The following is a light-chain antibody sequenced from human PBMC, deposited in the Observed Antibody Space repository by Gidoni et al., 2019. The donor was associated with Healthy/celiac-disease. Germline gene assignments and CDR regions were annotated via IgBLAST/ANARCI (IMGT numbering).Light chain of an antibody. J-gene: IGKJ1*01. CDR3: QQYDNLPWT. CDR1: QSISNY. Sequence: IQITHSPSSLSASVGDRVTITCQASQSISNYLNWYQQKPGKAPKLLIYDASNLETGIPSRFSGSGSGTDFTFTISSLQPEDIATYYCQQYDNLPWTFGQGTKVEIK. V-gene: IGKV1-33*01. CDR2: DAS.